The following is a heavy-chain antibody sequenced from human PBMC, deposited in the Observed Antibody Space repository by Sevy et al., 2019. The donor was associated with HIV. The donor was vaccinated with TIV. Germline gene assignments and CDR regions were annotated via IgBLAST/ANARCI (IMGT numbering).Heavy chain of an antibody. CDR3: VGADRPNQGDF. D-gene: IGHD6-6*01. V-gene: IGHV3-53*01. J-gene: IGHJ4*02. Sequence: GRSLRLSCAASGFTVSRNFMSWIRQAPGKGLEWVSIIYSDGTTFYADSVKGRFTISRDNSRNTLYLQMNTLRAEDTAVYYCVGADRPNQGDFWGQGTLVTVSS. CDR1: GFTVSRNF. CDR2: IYSDGTT.